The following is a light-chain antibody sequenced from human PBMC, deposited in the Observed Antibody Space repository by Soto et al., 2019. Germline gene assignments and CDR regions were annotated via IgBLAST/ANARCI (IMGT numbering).Light chain of an antibody. Sequence: EIVLTQSPGTLSLSLGERATLSCRASQSVSNNFLAWYQQKPGQAPRLLIYGASSRATGIPDRFSGSGSGTDFTLTISRLETEDFGVYYCQQYATSPPGTFGQGTKVDIK. CDR3: QQYATSPPGT. J-gene: IGKJ1*01. CDR1: QSVSNNF. V-gene: IGKV3-20*01. CDR2: GAS.